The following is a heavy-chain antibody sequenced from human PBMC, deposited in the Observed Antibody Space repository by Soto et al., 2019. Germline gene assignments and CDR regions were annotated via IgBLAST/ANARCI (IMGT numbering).Heavy chain of an antibody. V-gene: IGHV3-23*01. Sequence: GGSLRLSCAASGFTFSNCALSWGRQAPGKGLEWVSAISGSGGSTYYADSVKGRFTTSRDNSKNTLYLQMNSLRAEDTAVYYCARDLRTLYGMDVWGQGTTVTVSS. J-gene: IGHJ6*02. CDR1: GFTFSNCA. CDR2: ISGSGGST. CDR3: ARDLRTLYGMDV.